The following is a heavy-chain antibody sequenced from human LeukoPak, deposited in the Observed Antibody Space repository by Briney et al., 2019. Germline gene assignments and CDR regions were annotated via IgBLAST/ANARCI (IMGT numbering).Heavy chain of an antibody. CDR1: GGSISSYY. CDR2: IYYTGST. D-gene: IGHD1-7*01. CDR3: ARRSTLENFLDS. J-gene: IGHJ4*02. V-gene: IGHV4-59*08. Sequence: SGTLSLTCTVSGGSISSYYWSWIRQPPGKGLEWIGNIYYTGSTNYNPSLKSRVTMSVDTSKNQLSLKLSSLTAADSAVYYCARRSTLENFLDSWGQGTPVTVSS.